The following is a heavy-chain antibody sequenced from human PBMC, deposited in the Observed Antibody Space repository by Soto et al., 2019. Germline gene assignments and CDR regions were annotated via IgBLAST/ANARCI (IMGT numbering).Heavy chain of an antibody. Sequence: SETLSLTCYVSGGSISRYYWSWIRQPPGKGLEWIGYIYYSGSTNYNPSLKSRVTISVDTSKNQFSLKLSSVTAADTAVYYCARRYGGTFDYWGQGTLVTVSS. CDR1: GGSISRYY. D-gene: IGHD2-15*01. CDR2: IYYSGST. V-gene: IGHV4-59*08. CDR3: ARRYGGTFDY. J-gene: IGHJ4*02.